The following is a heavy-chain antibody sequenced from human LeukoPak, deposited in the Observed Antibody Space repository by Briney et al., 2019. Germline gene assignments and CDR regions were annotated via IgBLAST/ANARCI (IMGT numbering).Heavy chain of an antibody. CDR1: GFTFSSYA. V-gene: IGHV3-64*01. J-gene: IGHJ4*02. D-gene: IGHD7-27*01. CDR3: ARAGDGYFDY. Sequence: PGGSLRLSCAASGFTFSSYAMHWVRQAPGKGLEYVSAISSNGGSTYYANSVKGRFTISRDNSKNTLYLQMGSLRAEDMAVYYCARAGDGYFDYWGQGTLVTVSS. CDR2: ISSNGGST.